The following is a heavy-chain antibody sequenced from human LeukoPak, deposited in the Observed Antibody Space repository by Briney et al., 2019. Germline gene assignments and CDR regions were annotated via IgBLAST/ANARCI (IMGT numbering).Heavy chain of an antibody. J-gene: IGHJ4*02. D-gene: IGHD2/OR15-2a*01. Sequence: KSSETLSLTCTVSGDPISSSYGSWIRQPPGKGLEWIGYIYYSGNTNYNPSLKSRVTISVDTSRNRFSLKLSSVTAADTAVYYCARHRNFFDYWGQGILVTVSS. CDR2: IYYSGNT. CDR3: ARHRNFFDY. V-gene: IGHV4-59*01. CDR1: GDPISSSY.